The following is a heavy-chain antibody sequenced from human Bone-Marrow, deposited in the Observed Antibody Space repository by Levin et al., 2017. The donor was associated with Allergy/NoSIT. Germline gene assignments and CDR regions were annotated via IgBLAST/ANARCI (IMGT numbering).Heavy chain of an antibody. Sequence: SETLSLTCTVSGGSISSYYWTWIRQPPGKGLEWIGYISDSGSTNYNPSLKSRVTISVDTSKNQFSLKLNSLTAADTAVYYGARTPGGSGSSGWGDPTHLFDYWGQGTLVTVSS. J-gene: IGHJ4*02. CDR1: GGSISSYY. CDR2: ISDSGST. CDR3: ARTPGGSGSSGWGDPTHLFDY. D-gene: IGHD6-19*01. V-gene: IGHV4-59*01.